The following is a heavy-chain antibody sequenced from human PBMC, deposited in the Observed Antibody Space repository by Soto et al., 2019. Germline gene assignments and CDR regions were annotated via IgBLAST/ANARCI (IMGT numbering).Heavy chain of an antibody. J-gene: IGHJ4*02. CDR2: MYYSGSP. Sequence: SETLSLTCTVSGGSISSGGYFWSWIRQHPGKGLEWIGYMYYSGSPYSNPSLKSRVTISVDTSKNQFSLKLTSVAAADTAVYYCARARGAVGFGEFLFDYWGQGALVTVSS. CDR1: GGSISSGGYF. D-gene: IGHD3-10*01. CDR3: ARARGAVGFGEFLFDY. V-gene: IGHV4-31*02.